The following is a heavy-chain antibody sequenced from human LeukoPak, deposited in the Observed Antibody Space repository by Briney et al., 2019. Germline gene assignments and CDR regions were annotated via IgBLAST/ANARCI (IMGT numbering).Heavy chain of an antibody. CDR2: ISAYNGNT. Sequence: ASVKVSCKASGYTFTSYGISWVRQAPGQGLEWMGWISAYNGNTNYAQKLQGRVTMTTDKSTSTACMELRSLRSDDTAVYYCARMVWQLWYFDYWGQGTLVTVSS. CDR1: GYTFTSYG. D-gene: IGHD5-18*01. J-gene: IGHJ4*02. CDR3: ARMVWQLWYFDY. V-gene: IGHV1-18*01.